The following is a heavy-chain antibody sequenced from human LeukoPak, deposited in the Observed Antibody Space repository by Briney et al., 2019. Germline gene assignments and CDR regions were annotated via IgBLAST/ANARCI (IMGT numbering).Heavy chain of an antibody. V-gene: IGHV3-33*05. Sequence: PGRSLRLSCAASGFTFSSHDMHWVRQAPGKGLEWVAIISYDGGKKDYADSVKGRFTISRDNAKNSLYLQMNTLRAEDTAVYYCARDLVWFGEPKGYYNYMDVWGKGTTVTVSS. CDR3: ARDLVWFGEPKGYYNYMDV. CDR2: ISYDGGKK. D-gene: IGHD3-10*01. CDR1: GFTFSSHD. J-gene: IGHJ6*03.